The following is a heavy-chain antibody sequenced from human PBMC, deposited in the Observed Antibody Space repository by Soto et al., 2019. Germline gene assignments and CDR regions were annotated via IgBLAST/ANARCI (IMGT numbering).Heavy chain of an antibody. CDR1: GGYISGGYYS. J-gene: IGHJ6*02. CDR3: AATVFGEYSHYALDV. V-gene: IGHV4-30-2*01. Sequence: SETLSLTCAVSGGYISGGYYSWSWIRQPPGKGLEWIGFIYNSGSTYYNSSLKSRVTISLDRSRNRISLSLNSVTAADTAVYYCAATVFGEYSHYALDVWGQGTTVTVSS. CDR2: IYNSGST. D-gene: IGHD3-3*01.